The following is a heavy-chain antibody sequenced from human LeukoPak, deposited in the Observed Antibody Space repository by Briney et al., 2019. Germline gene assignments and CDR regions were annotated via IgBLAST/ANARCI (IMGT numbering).Heavy chain of an antibody. CDR2: VYYSGTT. D-gene: IGHD6-19*01. CDR3: ARGTLYRGWSYYLDF. Sequence: SETLSLTCSVSGDSISLSFYYWGWIRQPPGKALEWIGSVYYSGTTSYNPSIKSRVTISVDMSTNHFSLRLRSVTAADTAMYYCARGTLYRGWSYYLDFWGQGSQVTVSS. CDR1: GDSISLSFYY. V-gene: IGHV4-39*07. J-gene: IGHJ4*02.